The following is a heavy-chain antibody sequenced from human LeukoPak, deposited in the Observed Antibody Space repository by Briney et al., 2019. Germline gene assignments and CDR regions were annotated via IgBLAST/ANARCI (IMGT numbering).Heavy chain of an antibody. CDR2: IKQDGSEK. CDR3: ARGTGDTSSWFHDY. J-gene: IGHJ4*02. D-gene: IGHD6-13*01. CDR1: GFTFGSYW. V-gene: IGHV3-7*01. Sequence: GGSLRLSCAASGFTFGSYWMTWVRQAPGKGLEWVANIKQDGSEKYYVDSVKGRFTISRDNAKNSLYLQMNSLRPEDTAVYHCARGTGDTSSWFHDYWGQGTLVTVSS.